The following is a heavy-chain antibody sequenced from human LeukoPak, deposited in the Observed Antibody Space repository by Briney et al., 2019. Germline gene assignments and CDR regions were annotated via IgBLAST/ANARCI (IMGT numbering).Heavy chain of an antibody. Sequence: SETLSLTCTVSGGSISSSSYYWGWIRQPPGKGLEWIGSIYYSGSTYYNPSLKSRVTISVDTSKNQFSLKLSSVTAADTAVYYCARTGYGGRRHFDYWGQGTLVTVSS. CDR2: IYYSGST. D-gene: IGHD2-15*01. CDR3: ARTGYGGRRHFDY. J-gene: IGHJ4*02. CDR1: GGSISSSSYY. V-gene: IGHV4-39*01.